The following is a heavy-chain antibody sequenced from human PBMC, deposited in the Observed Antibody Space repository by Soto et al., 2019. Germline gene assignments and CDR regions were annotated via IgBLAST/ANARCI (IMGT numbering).Heavy chain of an antibody. CDR1: GFTVGDYA. D-gene: IGHD3-16*01. CDR3: TRASSLDFDF. Sequence: QSGGSLRLSCTTSGFTVGDYALSWARQAPGKGLEWVGFIRRNAYGGTTDYAASVKGRFTISRDDSKSIAYLQMNSLRTEDTALYYCTRASSLDFDFWGQGTLVTVSS. J-gene: IGHJ4*02. CDR2: IRRNAYGGTT. V-gene: IGHV3-49*04.